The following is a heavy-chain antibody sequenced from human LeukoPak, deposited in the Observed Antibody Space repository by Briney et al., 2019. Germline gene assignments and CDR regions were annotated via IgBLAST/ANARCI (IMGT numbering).Heavy chain of an antibody. CDR2: INHSGST. Sequence: SETLSLTCAVYGGSFSGYYWSWLRQPPGKGLERIGEINHSGSTNYNPSLKSRVTISVDTSKNQFSLKLTSVTAADTAVYYCARGTLKSPTRPRDYWGQGNLVTVSS. CDR1: GGSFSGYY. V-gene: IGHV4-34*01. J-gene: IGHJ4*02. CDR3: ARGTLKSPTRPRDY.